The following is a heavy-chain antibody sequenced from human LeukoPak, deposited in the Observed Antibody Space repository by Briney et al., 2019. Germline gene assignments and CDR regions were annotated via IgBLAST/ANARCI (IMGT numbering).Heavy chain of an antibody. CDR3: AKPPDYGDYVPGY. D-gene: IGHD4-17*01. CDR2: ISYDGSNK. V-gene: IGHV3-30*18. Sequence: GRSLRLSCAASGFTFSSYGMHWVRQAPGKGLEWVAVISYDGSNKYYADSVKGRSTISRDNSENTLYLQMNSLRAEDTAVYYCAKPPDYGDYVPGYWGQGTLVTVSS. CDR1: GFTFSSYG. J-gene: IGHJ4*02.